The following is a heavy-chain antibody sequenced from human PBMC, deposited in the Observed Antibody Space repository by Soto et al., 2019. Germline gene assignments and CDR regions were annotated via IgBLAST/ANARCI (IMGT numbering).Heavy chain of an antibody. Sequence: GGSLGLSCAASGFTFSSYAMSWVRQAPGEGLEWVSAISGSGGSTYYADSVKGRFTISRDNSKNTLYLQMNSLRAEDTAVYYCAKYFPPYCTNGVCYSLTHFDYWGQGTLVTVSS. V-gene: IGHV3-23*01. CDR1: GFTFSSYA. CDR2: ISGSGGST. CDR3: AKYFPPYCTNGVCYSLTHFDY. D-gene: IGHD2-8*01. J-gene: IGHJ4*02.